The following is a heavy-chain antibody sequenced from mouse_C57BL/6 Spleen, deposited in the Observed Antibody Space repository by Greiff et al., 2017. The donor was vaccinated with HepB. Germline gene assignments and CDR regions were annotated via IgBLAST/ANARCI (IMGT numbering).Heavy chain of an antibody. Sequence: EVQLQESGGGLVKPGGSLKLSCAASGFTFSAYGMHWVRQAPEKGLEWVAYISSGSSTIYYADTVKGRFTISRDNAKNTLFRQMTSLRSEDTALYYCARCIPYAMDYCCQGTSVTVSS. CDR1: GFTFSAYG. CDR3: ARCIPYAMDY. J-gene: IGHJ4*01. CDR2: ISSGSSTI. V-gene: IGHV5-17*01.